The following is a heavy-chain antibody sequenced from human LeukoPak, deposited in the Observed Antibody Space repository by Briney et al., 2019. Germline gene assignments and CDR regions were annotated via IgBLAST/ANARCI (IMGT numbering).Heavy chain of an antibody. CDR3: ARGRGEEYYYGSGTYSYYYYYYMDV. V-gene: IGHV1-8*01. CDR2: MNPNSGNT. D-gene: IGHD3-10*01. CDR1: GYTFTSYD. J-gene: IGHJ6*03. Sequence: ASVKVSCKASGYTFTSYDINWVRQATGQGLEWMGWMNPNSGNTAYAQKFQGRVTMTRNTSISTAYMELSSLRSEDTAVYYCARGRGEEYYYGSGTYSYYYYYYMDVWGKGTTVTISS.